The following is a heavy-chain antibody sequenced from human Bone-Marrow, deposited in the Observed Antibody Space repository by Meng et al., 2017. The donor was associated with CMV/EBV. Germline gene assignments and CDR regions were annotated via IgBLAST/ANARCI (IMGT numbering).Heavy chain of an antibody. CDR1: GFIFSTSW. CDR3: ARGEKGNPKFDY. J-gene: IGHJ4*02. CDR2: VNSDGSRS. D-gene: IGHD1-14*01. V-gene: IGHV3-74*01. Sequence: SCTASGFIFSTSWMHWVRQAPGKGLVWVSRVNSDGSRSTYADSVKGRFTISRDNAKNTLYLQMNSLRAEDTAVYYCARGEKGNPKFDYWGQGTLVTVSS.